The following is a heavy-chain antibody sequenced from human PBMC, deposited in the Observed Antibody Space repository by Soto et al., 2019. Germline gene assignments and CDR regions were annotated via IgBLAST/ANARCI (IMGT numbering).Heavy chain of an antibody. D-gene: IGHD3-3*01. CDR3: ARPLDLRFLFTFDP. Sequence: EVQLVESGGGLVKPGGSLRLSCAASGFTFSSYSMNWVRQAPGKGLEWVSSISSSSSYIYYADSVKGRFTISRDNAKNSLYLQMNSLRAEDTAVYYCARPLDLRFLFTFDPWGQGTLVTVSS. CDR1: GFTFSSYS. J-gene: IGHJ5*02. CDR2: ISSSSSYI. V-gene: IGHV3-21*01.